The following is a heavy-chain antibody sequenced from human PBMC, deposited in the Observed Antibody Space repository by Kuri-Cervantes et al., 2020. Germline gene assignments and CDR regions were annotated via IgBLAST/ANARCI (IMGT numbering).Heavy chain of an antibody. D-gene: IGHD1-26*01. V-gene: IGHV1-46*01. CDR2: INPSDGSP. CDR3: ARGWERDYYYYMDV. J-gene: IGHJ6*03. CDR1: GYIFTNYF. Sequence: ASVKVSCKASGYIFTNYFLHWVRQAPGQGLEWMGIINPSDGSPNYAQIFQGRVTMTRDTSTSTVYVELSSLRSEDTAVYYCARGWERDYYYYMDVWGKGTTVTVSS.